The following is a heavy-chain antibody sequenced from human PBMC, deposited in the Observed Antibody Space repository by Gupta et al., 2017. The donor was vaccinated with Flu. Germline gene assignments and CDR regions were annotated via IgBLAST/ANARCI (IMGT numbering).Heavy chain of an antibody. D-gene: IGHD3-16*01. CDR3: AKDKGSMGQYYYYGMDV. CDR1: GGTFSSFA. V-gene: IGHV1-69*01. CDR2: VIPLLGAT. J-gene: IGHJ6*02. Sequence: QVQLVQSGAEVRKPGSSVKVSCKASGGTFSSFAINWVRQAPGQGLEWMGGVIPLLGATNYAQEFQARVTFTADDSTTTAYMELGNLRSEDTAVYYCAKDKGSMGQYYYYGMDVWGQGTTVTVSS.